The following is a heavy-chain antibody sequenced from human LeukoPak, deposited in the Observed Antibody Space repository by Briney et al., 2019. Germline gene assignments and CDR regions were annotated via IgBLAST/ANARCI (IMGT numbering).Heavy chain of an antibody. CDR3: ARGSWCSYTNCMLRPFDY. Sequence: KPSETLSLTCSISGGSISDYYWNLIRQPPGKGLEWIGYIYYSGSTTYNPSLKSRVTMSVDTSKNQFSLRLSSVTAADTAVYYCARGSWCSYTNCMLRPFDYWGQGSLVTVSS. J-gene: IGHJ4*02. V-gene: IGHV4-59*01. CDR1: GGSISDYY. D-gene: IGHD2-2*01. CDR2: IYYSGST.